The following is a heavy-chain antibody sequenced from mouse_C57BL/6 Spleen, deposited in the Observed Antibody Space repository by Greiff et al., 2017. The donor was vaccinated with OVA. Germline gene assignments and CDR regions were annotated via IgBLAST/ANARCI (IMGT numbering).Heavy chain of an antibody. D-gene: IGHD2-3*01. Sequence: DVQLVESEGGLVQPGSSMKLSCTASGFTFSDYYMAWVRQVPEKGLEWVANINYDGSSTYYLDSLKSRFIISRDNAKNILYLQMSSLKSEDTATYYCARVTTRYAMDYWGQGTSVTVSS. CDR1: GFTFSDYY. CDR3: ARVTTRYAMDY. V-gene: IGHV5-16*01. J-gene: IGHJ4*01. CDR2: INYDGSST.